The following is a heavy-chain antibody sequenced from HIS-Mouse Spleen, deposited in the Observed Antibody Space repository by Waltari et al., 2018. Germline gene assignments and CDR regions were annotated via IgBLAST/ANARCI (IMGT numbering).Heavy chain of an antibody. Sequence: EVQLLESGGGLVPPGGSLRLACPASGFTFSSYSMSWVRQAPGKGLEWVSAISGSGGSTYYADSVKGRFTISRDNSKNTLYLQMNSLRAEDTAVYYCANPKSVAAAPQYFQHWGQGTLVTVSS. CDR2: ISGSGGST. D-gene: IGHD2-2*01. CDR1: GFTFSSYS. V-gene: IGHV3-23*01. CDR3: ANPKSVAAAPQYFQH. J-gene: IGHJ1*01.